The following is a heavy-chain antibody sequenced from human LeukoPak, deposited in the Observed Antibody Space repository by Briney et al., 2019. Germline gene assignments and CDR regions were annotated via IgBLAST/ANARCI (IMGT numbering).Heavy chain of an antibody. CDR2: IYCCGTT. CDR1: GFTISSNY. CDR3: ARDYATSIAETLED. V-gene: IGHV3-53*01. D-gene: IGHD6-6*01. J-gene: IGHJ4*02. Sequence: PGGSLRLSCAASGFTISSNYMSWVREAPGKGGGRVSVIYCCGTTYYADSVQGRFTISRDNPKNTLYLQMNSLRAEDTAVYYCARDYATSIAETLEDWGQGTLVTVSS.